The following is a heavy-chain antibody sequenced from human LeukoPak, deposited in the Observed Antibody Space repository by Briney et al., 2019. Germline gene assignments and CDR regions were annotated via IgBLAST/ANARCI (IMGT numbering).Heavy chain of an antibody. J-gene: IGHJ1*01. D-gene: IGHD6-13*01. V-gene: IGHV3-21*01. CDR1: GFTFSS. CDR3: ATPAAGPGAEYSLY. Sequence: GGSLRLSCAASGFTFSSMNWVRQAPGKGLEWVSSIDFTSRYIYNADSVKGRFTTSRDNAKNSLDLQMNSLKVEDTAVYYCATPAAGPGAEYSLYWGQGTLVTVSS. CDR2: IDFTSRYI.